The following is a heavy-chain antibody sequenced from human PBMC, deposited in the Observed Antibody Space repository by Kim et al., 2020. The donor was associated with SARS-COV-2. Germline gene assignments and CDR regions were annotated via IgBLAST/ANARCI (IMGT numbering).Heavy chain of an antibody. V-gene: IGHV4-4*07. D-gene: IGHD6-6*01. CDR3: ASLSAHLDAFDI. J-gene: IGHJ3*02. Sequence: NYHPYLKSRVTMSVDTSKNQFSLKLRSVTAADTAVYYCASLSAHLDAFDIWGQGTMVTVSS.